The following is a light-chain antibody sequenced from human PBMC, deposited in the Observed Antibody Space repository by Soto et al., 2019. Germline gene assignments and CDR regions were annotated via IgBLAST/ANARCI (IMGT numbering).Light chain of an antibody. V-gene: IGLV1-44*01. Sequence: QSVLTQPPSASGSPGQTVIISCSGSSSNIGSNTVNWYQQLPGTAPKLLIFSNSQRPSGVPDRFSGSRSGTSASLPITGVQSEDEAHYYGAAWDDGLNALVFGGGTKLTVL. CDR1: SSNIGSNT. CDR3: AAWDDGLNALV. CDR2: SNS. J-gene: IGLJ2*01.